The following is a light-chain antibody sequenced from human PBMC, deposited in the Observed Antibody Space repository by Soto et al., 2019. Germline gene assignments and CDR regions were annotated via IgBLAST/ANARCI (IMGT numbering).Light chain of an antibody. CDR1: QSISSL. Sequence: DIQMTQSPSTLSASVGDRVTITCRASQSISSLLAWYQQKPGKAPKLLIYDASSLESGVPSRFSGSASGTEFTLTISSLQPDDFATYYSQQYRTFGQGTKLEIK. V-gene: IGKV1-5*01. J-gene: IGKJ2*01. CDR2: DAS. CDR3: QQYRT.